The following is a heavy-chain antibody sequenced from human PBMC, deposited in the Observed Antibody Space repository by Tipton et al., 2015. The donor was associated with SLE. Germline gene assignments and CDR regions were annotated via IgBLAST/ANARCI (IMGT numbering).Heavy chain of an antibody. V-gene: IGHV4-59*06. CDR1: GGSISSYY. J-gene: IGHJ4*02. D-gene: IGHD2-8*02. CDR3: AREGLVVPNYFDY. CDR2: IYYSGST. Sequence: GLVKPSETLSLTCTVSGGSISSYYWSWIRQPPGKGLEWIGYIYYSGSTYYNPSLKSRVTISVDTSKNQFSLKLGSVTAADTAVYYCAREGLVVPNYFDYWGQGTLVTVSS.